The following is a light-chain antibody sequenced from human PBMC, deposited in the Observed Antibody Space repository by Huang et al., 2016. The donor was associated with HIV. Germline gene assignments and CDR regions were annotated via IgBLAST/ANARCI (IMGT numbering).Light chain of an antibody. CDR3: QQRSNWPPT. V-gene: IGKV3-11*01. CDR2: DAS. Sequence: EIVLTQFPATRPLSPGERATLSCRASQSVSNYLAWYQQKPGQAPRLLIYDASKRATGIPARFSGSGSGTDFTLTISSLEPEDFTVYYCQQRSNWPPTFGQGTRLEIK. J-gene: IGKJ5*01. CDR1: QSVSNY.